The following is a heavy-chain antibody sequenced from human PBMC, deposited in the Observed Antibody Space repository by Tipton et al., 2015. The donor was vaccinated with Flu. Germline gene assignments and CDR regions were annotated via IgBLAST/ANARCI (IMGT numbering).Heavy chain of an antibody. V-gene: IGHV3-53*01. CDR1: GFTVSSNS. J-gene: IGHJ6*02. CDR2: IYSAGST. CDR3: ARVLSSEYYYGMDV. Sequence: SLRLSCAASGFTVSSNSMSWVRQAPGKGLEWISLIYSAGSTYYADSVKGRFTISRDNSKNTVFLQMNTLGAEDTAVYYCARVLSSEYYYGMDVWGQGTTVTVSS. D-gene: IGHD3-16*02.